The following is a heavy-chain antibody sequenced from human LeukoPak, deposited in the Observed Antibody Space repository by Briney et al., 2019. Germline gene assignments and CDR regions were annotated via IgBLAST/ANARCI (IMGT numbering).Heavy chain of an antibody. CDR3: ARHGIRFTMARGGLDY. CDR2: INHSGST. Sequence: SETLSLTCAVYGGSFSGYYWSWIRQPPGKGLEWIGEINHSGSTNYNPSLKSRVTISVDTSKNQFSLKLSSVTAADTAVYYCARHGIRFTMARGGLDYWGQGTLVTVSS. J-gene: IGHJ4*02. D-gene: IGHD3-10*01. CDR1: GGSFSGYY. V-gene: IGHV4-34*01.